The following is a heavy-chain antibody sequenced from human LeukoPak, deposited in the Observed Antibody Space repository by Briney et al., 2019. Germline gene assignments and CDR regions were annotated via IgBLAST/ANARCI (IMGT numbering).Heavy chain of an antibody. Sequence: PGGSLRLSCAASGFTSNSYVMSWVRQAPGKGLEWVSAINGGGGNTYYTDSVKGRFTISRDNSKNMVYLQMNSLRAEDTAVYYCARTNSGYSSGWEIDYWGQGTLVTVSS. V-gene: IGHV3-23*01. CDR1: GFTSNSYV. CDR2: INGGGGNT. J-gene: IGHJ4*02. D-gene: IGHD6-19*01. CDR3: ARTNSGYSSGWEIDY.